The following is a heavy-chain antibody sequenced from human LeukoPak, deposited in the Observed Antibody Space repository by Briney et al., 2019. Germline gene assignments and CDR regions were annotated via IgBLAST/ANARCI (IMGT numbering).Heavy chain of an antibody. CDR3: ARDASGSGSYRITNWFDP. Sequence: GGSLRLSCAASGFTFSSYAMHWVRQAPGKGLEWVAVISYDGSNKYYADSVKGRFTISRDNSKNTLYLQMNSLRAEDTAVYYCARDASGSGSYRITNWFDPWGQGTLVTVSS. CDR2: ISYDGSNK. V-gene: IGHV3-30-3*01. J-gene: IGHJ5*02. D-gene: IGHD3-10*01. CDR1: GFTFSSYA.